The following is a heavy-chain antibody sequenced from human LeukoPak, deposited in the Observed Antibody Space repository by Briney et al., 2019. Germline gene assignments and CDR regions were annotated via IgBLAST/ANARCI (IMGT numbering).Heavy chain of an antibody. J-gene: IGHJ4*02. D-gene: IGHD2-15*01. V-gene: IGHV4-39*01. CDR3: ARHFRVGYCSGGSCSQIDY. Sequence: PSETLSLTCTASGGSINSGSYYWGWIRQPPGMGLEWIGTISYSGSTYYNPSLKSRVTISVDTSKNQFSLKLSSVTAADAAVYYCARHFRVGYCSGGSCSQIDYWGQGTLVTVSS. CDR1: GGSINSGSYY. CDR2: ISYSGST.